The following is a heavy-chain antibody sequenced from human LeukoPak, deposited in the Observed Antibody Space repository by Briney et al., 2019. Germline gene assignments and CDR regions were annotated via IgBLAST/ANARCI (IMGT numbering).Heavy chain of an antibody. CDR3: ARWALPGYSSSREAFDI. CDR1: GGSISSSGYY. V-gene: IGHV4-39*01. D-gene: IGHD6-13*01. J-gene: IGHJ3*02. Sequence: SETLSLTCTVSGGSISSSGYYWGWIRQPPGKGLEWIGSIYYSGSTYYNPSLKSRVTISVDTSKNQFSLKLSSVTAADTAVYYCARWALPGYSSSREAFDIWGQGTMVTVSS. CDR2: IYYSGST.